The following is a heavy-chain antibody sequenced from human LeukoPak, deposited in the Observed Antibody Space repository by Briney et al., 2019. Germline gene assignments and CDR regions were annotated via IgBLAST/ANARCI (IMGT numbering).Heavy chain of an antibody. J-gene: IGHJ4*02. CDR2: ISSSGSTI. D-gene: IGHD6-13*01. Sequence: GGSLRLSCAASGFTFSDYYMSWIRQAPGKGLEWVSYISSSGSTIYYAGSVKGRFTISRDNAKNSLYLQMNSLRAEDTAVYYCARGARYSSSWLHYFDYWGQGTLVTVSS. CDR3: ARGARYSSSWLHYFDY. V-gene: IGHV3-11*01. CDR1: GFTFSDYY.